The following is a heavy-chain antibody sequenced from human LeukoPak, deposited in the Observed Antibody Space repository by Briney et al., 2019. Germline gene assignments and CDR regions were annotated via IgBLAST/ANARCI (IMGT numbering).Heavy chain of an antibody. V-gene: IGHV4-59*08. Sequence: SETLSLTCTVSGGSISVYYWSWIRQPPGKGLEWNGYIYHSGSTNYNPSLKSRVTISVDTSKSQFSLKLSSVTAADTAVYYCARQYCDTTSCHLYNFDYWGQGTLVTVSS. CDR3: ARQYCDTTSCHLYNFDY. CDR1: GGSISVYY. J-gene: IGHJ4*02. D-gene: IGHD2-2*01. CDR2: IYHSGST.